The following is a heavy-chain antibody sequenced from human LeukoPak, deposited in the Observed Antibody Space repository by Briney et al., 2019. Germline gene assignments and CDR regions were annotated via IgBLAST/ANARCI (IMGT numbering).Heavy chain of an antibody. V-gene: IGHV3-30*02. CDR2: IRYDGSNK. CDR1: GFTFSIYG. Sequence: GGSLRLSSAASGFTFSIYGMHWVRQAPGKGLEWVAFIRYDGSNKQYADSVKGRFTISRDNSKNTLSLQMNSLRADDTAVYYCANQVAGSYSAFDYWGQGTLVAVSS. CDR3: ANQVAGSYSAFDY. D-gene: IGHD6-19*01. J-gene: IGHJ4*02.